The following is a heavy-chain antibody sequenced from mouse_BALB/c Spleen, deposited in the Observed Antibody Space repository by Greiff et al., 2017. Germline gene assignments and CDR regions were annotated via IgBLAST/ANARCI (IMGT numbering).Heavy chain of an antibody. Sequence: EVQGVESGGGLVKPGGSLKLSCAASGFTFSSYAMSWVRQSPEKRLEWVAEISSGGSYTYYPDTVTGRFTISRDNAKNTLYLEMSSLRSEDTAMYYCARDSLYADYAMDYWGQGTSVTVSS. CDR2: ISSGGSYT. V-gene: IGHV5-9-4*01. J-gene: IGHJ4*01. CDR1: GFTFSSYA. D-gene: IGHD1-1*01. CDR3: ARDSLYADYAMDY.